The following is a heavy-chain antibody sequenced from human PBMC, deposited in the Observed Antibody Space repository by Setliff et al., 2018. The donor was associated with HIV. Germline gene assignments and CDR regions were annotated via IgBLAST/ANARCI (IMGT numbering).Heavy chain of an antibody. CDR2: ISRTSSYI. CDR3: ARGFVLRFLEWSMPDAFDI. V-gene: IGHV3-21*01. CDR1: GFTFSSYS. D-gene: IGHD3-3*01. J-gene: IGHJ3*02. Sequence: GGSLRLSCAASGFTFSSYSMNWVRQAPGKGLEWVSFISRTSSYIYYADSLKGRFTISRDNANNSLYLQMNNLRAEDTAVYYCARGFVLRFLEWSMPDAFDIWGQGTMVTVS.